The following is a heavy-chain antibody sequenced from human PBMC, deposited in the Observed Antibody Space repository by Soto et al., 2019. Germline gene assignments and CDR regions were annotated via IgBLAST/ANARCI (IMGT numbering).Heavy chain of an antibody. J-gene: IGHJ4*02. Sequence: EVQLVESGGGLVQPGGSLRLSYAASGFTFSSYWMHWVRQAPGKGLVWVSRINSDGSSTSYADSVKGRFTISRDNAKNTVYLQMNSLRAEDTAVYYCARGRYQLLWGDYWGQGTLATVSS. V-gene: IGHV3-74*01. CDR2: INSDGSST. CDR1: GFTFSSYW. CDR3: ARGRYQLLWGDY. D-gene: IGHD2-2*01.